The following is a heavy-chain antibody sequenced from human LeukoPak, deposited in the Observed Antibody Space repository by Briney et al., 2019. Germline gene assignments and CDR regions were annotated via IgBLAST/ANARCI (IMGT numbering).Heavy chain of an antibody. CDR1: GFTFSSYG. D-gene: IGHD1-1*01. J-gene: IGHJ6*02. Sequence: PGGSLRLSCAASGFTFSSYGMHWVRQAPGKGLEWVAVISYDGSNKYYADSVKGRFTISRDNSKNTLYLQMNSLRAEDTAVYYCAKLEGPRLYYYYGMDVWGQGTTVTVSS. CDR2: ISYDGSNK. CDR3: AKLEGPRLYYYYGMDV. V-gene: IGHV3-30*18.